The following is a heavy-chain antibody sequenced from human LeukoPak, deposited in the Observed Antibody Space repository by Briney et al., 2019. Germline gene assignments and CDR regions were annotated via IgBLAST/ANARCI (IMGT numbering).Heavy chain of an antibody. J-gene: IGHJ6*03. Sequence: GGSLRLSCAVSGFTVSSNYMSWVRQAPGKGLEWVSVIYSGDSTYYADSVKGRFTISRDNSKNTLYLQMNSLRAEDTAVYYCAREMTTVVNTGNYYYYYYMDVWGKGTTVTVSS. CDR3: AREMTTVVNTGNYYYYYYMDV. CDR2: IYSGDST. V-gene: IGHV3-66*02. D-gene: IGHD4-23*01. CDR1: GFTVSSNY.